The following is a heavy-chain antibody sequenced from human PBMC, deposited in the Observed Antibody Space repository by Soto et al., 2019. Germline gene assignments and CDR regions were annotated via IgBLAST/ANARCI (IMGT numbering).Heavy chain of an antibody. J-gene: IGHJ5*02. V-gene: IGHV3-30*18. Sequence: YLRLSFEATGFTLSSYELHWVRLAPCNGLQWLAMTSYDGINTYCADSVKGRFTTSRDKYKNMLYLQMNSLRAEDTAVDFCAKDRDYHAPTIGSWGQATLVTASS. CDR3: AKDRDYHAPTIGS. CDR2: TSYDGINT. D-gene: IGHD2-8*01. CDR1: GFTLSSYE.